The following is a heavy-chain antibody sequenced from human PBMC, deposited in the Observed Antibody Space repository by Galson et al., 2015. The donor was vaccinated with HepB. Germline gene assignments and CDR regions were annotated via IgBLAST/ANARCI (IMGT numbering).Heavy chain of an antibody. CDR2: IYPGNSDT. Sequence: QSGAEVKKPGESLKISCKGSGYSFTSYWIGWVRQMPGKGLEWMGIIYPGNSDTRYSPSFQGQVTISADKSISTAYLQWSSLKASDTAMYYCARRGGYDLTYYYYGMDVWGQGTTVTVSS. CDR3: ARRGGYDLTYYYYGMDV. J-gene: IGHJ6*02. V-gene: IGHV5-51*01. D-gene: IGHD5-12*01. CDR1: GYSFTSYW.